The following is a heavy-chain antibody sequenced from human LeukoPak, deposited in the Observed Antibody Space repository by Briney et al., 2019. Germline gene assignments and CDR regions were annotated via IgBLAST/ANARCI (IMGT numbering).Heavy chain of an antibody. CDR3: ARGYTKDMTSVTHFDY. J-gene: IGHJ4*02. CDR2: INTNTGNP. CDR1: GYTFTSYA. V-gene: IGHV7-4-1*02. Sequence: ASVKVSCKASGYTFTSYAMAWVRQAPGQGLEWMGWINTNTGNPTYAQDFTGRFVFSLDTSVSTAHLQISTLKTEDTAVYYCARGYTKDMTSVTHFDYWGQGTLVTVSS. D-gene: IGHD4-17*01.